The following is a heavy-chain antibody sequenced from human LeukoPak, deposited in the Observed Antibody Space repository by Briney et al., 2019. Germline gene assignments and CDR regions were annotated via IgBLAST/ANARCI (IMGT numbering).Heavy chain of an antibody. CDR2: ISSSDNTI. D-gene: IGHD3-22*01. Sequence: GGSLRLSCAASGFTFSSYEMNWVRQAPGKGLEWISYISSSDNTIYYADSVKGRFTLSRDSAKNSLYLQMNSLRAEDTAVYYCARGDYYDSSGAVYWGQGTLVTVSS. J-gene: IGHJ4*02. CDR3: ARGDYYDSSGAVY. CDR1: GFTFSSYE. V-gene: IGHV3-48*03.